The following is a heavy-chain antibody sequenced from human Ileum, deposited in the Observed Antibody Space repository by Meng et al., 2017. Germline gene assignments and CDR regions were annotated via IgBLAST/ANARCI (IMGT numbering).Heavy chain of an antibody. J-gene: IGHJ4*02. V-gene: IGHV4-34*01. D-gene: IGHD1-26*01. CDR2: IHYNGNT. Sequence: QLQLRQWSAGMLKPSETLSLTCNVYGESFTDYYWNWTRQPPGKGLELIGGIHYNGNTNYNQSSDSRVTISEDTSQNLFLLRLSSVTAADTAFYYYEIRFRGGSYFGWGQGTLVTVSS. CDR3: EIRFRGGSYFG. CDR1: GESFTDYY.